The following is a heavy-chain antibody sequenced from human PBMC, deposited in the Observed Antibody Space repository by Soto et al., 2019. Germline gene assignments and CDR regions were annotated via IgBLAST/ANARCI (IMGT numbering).Heavy chain of an antibody. J-gene: IGHJ6*02. CDR3: ARDSGDYDFWSGSAYYYGMDV. D-gene: IGHD3-3*01. V-gene: IGHV1-18*01. Sequence: ASVKVSCTASGYTFTSYGISWVRQAPGQGLEWMGWISAYNGNTNYAQKLQGRVTMTTDTSTSTAYMELRSLRSDDTAVYYCARDSGDYDFWSGSAYYYGMDVWGQGTTVTVSS. CDR1: GYTFTSYG. CDR2: ISAYNGNT.